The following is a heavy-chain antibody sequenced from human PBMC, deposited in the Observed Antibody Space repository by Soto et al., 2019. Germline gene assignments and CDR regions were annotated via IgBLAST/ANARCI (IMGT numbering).Heavy chain of an antibody. CDR1: GFTFSSYA. D-gene: IGHD3-10*01. Sequence: GGSLRLSCAASGFTFSSYAMTWVRQAPGKGLEWVSGISGGGGSTYYADSVKGRFTISRDNSKNTLYLQMNSLRAEDTAVYYCAKVLRPNYYGSGSYYFDHWGQGTLVTVSA. V-gene: IGHV3-23*01. CDR3: AKVLRPNYYGSGSYYFDH. J-gene: IGHJ4*02. CDR2: ISGGGGST.